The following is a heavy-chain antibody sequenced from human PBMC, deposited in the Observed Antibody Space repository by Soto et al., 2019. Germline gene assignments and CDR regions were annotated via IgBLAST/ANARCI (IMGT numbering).Heavy chain of an antibody. CDR3: ARGDPFDY. CDR1: GGSISSYY. Sequence: SETLSLTCTVSGGSISSYYWSWIRQPPGKGLEWIGYIYYSGSTNYNPSLKSRVTISVDTSKNQFSLKLSSVTAADTAVYYCARGDPFDYWGQGTLVTVSS. CDR2: IYYSGST. V-gene: IGHV4-59*01. J-gene: IGHJ4*02.